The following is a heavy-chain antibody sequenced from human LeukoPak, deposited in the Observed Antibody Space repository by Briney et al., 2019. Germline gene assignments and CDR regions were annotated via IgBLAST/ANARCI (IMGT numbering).Heavy chain of an antibody. V-gene: IGHV4-4*02. Sequence: PSGTLSLTCAVSGGSISSSNWWSWVRQPPGKGLEWIGEIYHSGSTNYNPSLKSRVSISVDKSKNQFPLKLSSVTAADTAVYYCARSARGVIINYFDYWGQGTLVTVSS. D-gene: IGHD3-10*01. CDR2: IYHSGST. J-gene: IGHJ4*02. CDR1: GGSISSSNW. CDR3: ARSARGVIINYFDY.